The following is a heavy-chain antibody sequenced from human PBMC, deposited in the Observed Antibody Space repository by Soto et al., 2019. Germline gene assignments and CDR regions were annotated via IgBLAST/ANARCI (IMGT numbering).Heavy chain of an antibody. CDR3: VKKGSCRGVTCYAAFDI. Sequence: GGSLRLSCSASGFTFSTYAMHWVRQAPGKGLEYVSAISSDGDDTYYADSVKGRFTISRDNSKNTLYVHMSDLKAEDTAVYYCVKKGSCRGVTCYAAFDIWGQGTVVTVSS. V-gene: IGHV3-64*05. CDR2: ISSDGDDT. J-gene: IGHJ3*02. D-gene: IGHD2-15*01. CDR1: GFTFSTYA.